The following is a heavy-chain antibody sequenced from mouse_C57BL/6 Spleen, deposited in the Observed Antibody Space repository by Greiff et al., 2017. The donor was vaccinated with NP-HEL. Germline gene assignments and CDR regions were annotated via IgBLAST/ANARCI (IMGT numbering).Heavy chain of an antibody. V-gene: IGHV1-53*01. CDR3: ARFREGNLYYFDY. Sequence: VQLQQSGTELVKPGASVTLSCKASGYTFTSYWMHWVKQRPGQGLEWIGNINPSNGGTNYNQKFKSKATLTVDKSSSTAYMQLSSLTSEDSAVYYCARFREGNLYYFDYWGQGTTLTVSS. D-gene: IGHD2-1*01. CDR2: INPSNGGT. J-gene: IGHJ2*01. CDR1: GYTFTSYW.